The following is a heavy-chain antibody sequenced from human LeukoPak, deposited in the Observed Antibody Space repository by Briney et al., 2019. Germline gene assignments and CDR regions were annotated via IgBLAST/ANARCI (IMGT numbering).Heavy chain of an antibody. J-gene: IGHJ5*02. CDR2: INWNGGST. Sequence: GGSLRLSCAASGFTFDDYGMSWVRQAPGKGLEWVSGINWNGGSTGYADSVKGRSTISRDNAKNSLYLQMNSLRAEDTALYYCARVVEAGMYYDFWSGYSPWGQGTLVTVSS. CDR3: ARVVEAGMYYDFWSGYSP. CDR1: GFTFDDYG. V-gene: IGHV3-20*04. D-gene: IGHD3-3*01.